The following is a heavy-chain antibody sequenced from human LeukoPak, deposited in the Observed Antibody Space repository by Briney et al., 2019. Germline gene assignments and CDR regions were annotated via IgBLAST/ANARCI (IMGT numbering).Heavy chain of an antibody. CDR3: ARVDYYDSSGPQPHGMDV. V-gene: IGHV1-69*13. CDR1: GGTFSSYA. D-gene: IGHD3-22*01. J-gene: IGHJ6*02. Sequence: SVKVSCKASGGTFSSYAISWVRQVPGQGLEWMGGIIPIFGTANYAQKFQGRVTITADESTSTAYMELSSLRSEDTAVYYCARVDYYDSSGPQPHGMDVWGQGTTVTVSS. CDR2: IIPIFGTA.